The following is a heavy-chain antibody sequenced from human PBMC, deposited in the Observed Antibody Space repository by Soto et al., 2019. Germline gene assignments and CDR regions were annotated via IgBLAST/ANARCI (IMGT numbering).Heavy chain of an antibody. Sequence: GASVKVSCKASGGTFSSYAISWGRQAPGQGLEWMGGIIPIFGTANYVQTFQGRVTITADESTSTAYMELSSLRSEDTAVYYCAREPYGIAAAGTNWYYFDYWGQGTLVTVSS. CDR1: GGTFSSYA. CDR3: AREPYGIAAAGTNWYYFDY. V-gene: IGHV1-69*13. J-gene: IGHJ4*02. D-gene: IGHD6-13*01. CDR2: IIPIFGTA.